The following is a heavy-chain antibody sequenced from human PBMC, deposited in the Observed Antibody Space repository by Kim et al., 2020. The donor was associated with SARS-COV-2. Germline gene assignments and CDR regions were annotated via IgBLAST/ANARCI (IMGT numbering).Heavy chain of an antibody. CDR2: ISYDGSNK. CDR3: AKGEVATIGHYYYYCMEV. J-gene: IGHJ6*02. D-gene: IGHD5-12*01. CDR1: GFTFSSYG. V-gene: IGHV3-30*18. Sequence: GGSLRLSCAASGFTFSSYGMHWVRQAPGKGLEWVAVISYDGSNKYYADSVKGRFTISRDNSKNTLYLQMNSLRAEDTAVYYCAKGEVATIGHYYYYCMEVWGQGTTFTVSS.